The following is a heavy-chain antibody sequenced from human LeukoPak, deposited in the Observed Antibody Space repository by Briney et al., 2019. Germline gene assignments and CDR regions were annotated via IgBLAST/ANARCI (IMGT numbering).Heavy chain of an antibody. V-gene: IGHV1-2*02. J-gene: IGHJ4*02. Sequence: ASVKVSCKASGYTFTGYYMHWVRQAPGQGLEWMGWINPNSGGTNYAQKFQGRVTMTRDTSISTAYMELSRLRSDDTAVYYCARLVGDYVWGSYQSEFDYWGQGTLVTVSS. D-gene: IGHD3-16*02. CDR2: INPNSGGT. CDR1: GYTFTGYY. CDR3: ARLVGDYVWGSYQSEFDY.